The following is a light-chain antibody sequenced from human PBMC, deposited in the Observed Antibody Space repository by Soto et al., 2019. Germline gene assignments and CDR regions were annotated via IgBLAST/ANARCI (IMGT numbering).Light chain of an antibody. Sequence: DIQMTQSPSSLSASVGDRVTITYGASQSISSYLNWYQQKPGKAPELLIHAASSLQSGVPSRFSGSGSGTDFTLTISSLQPEDFATYYCQQSYGTPQTFGQGTKVDI. V-gene: IGKV1-39*01. CDR3: QQSYGTPQT. J-gene: IGKJ1*01. CDR2: AAS. CDR1: QSISSY.